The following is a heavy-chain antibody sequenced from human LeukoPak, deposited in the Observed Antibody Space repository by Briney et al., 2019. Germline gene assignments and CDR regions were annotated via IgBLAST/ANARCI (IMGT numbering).Heavy chain of an antibody. V-gene: IGHV6-1*01. Sequence: SQTLSLTCAISGDSVSSNSAAWNWIRQSPSRGLEWLGRTYYRSKWYNDYAVSVRGRITINPDTSKNHFPLQLNSVTPEDTAVYYCERDQLGMIFYFDYWGQGTLVTVSS. D-gene: IGHD7-27*01. CDR3: ERDQLGMIFYFDY. J-gene: IGHJ4*02. CDR2: TYYRSKWYN. CDR1: GDSVSSNSAA.